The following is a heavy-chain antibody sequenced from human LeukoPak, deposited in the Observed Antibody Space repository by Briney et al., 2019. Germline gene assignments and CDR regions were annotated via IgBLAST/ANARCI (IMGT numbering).Heavy chain of an antibody. CDR3: ARGTDVDTAMVTP. CDR2: IYSGGST. J-gene: IGHJ5*02. Sequence: PGGSLRLSCAASGFTVSSNYMSWVRQAPGKGLEWVSVIYSGGSTYYADSVKGRSTISRDNSKNTLYLQMNSLRAEDTAVYYCARGTDVDTAMVTPWGQGTLVTVSS. D-gene: IGHD5-18*01. V-gene: IGHV3-53*01. CDR1: GFTVSSNY.